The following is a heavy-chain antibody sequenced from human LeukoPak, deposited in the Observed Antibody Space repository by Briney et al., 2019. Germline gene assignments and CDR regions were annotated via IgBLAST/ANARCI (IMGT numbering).Heavy chain of an antibody. J-gene: IGHJ6*02. V-gene: IGHV4-59*01. CDR1: GGSISSYY. CDR3: ARGGYDILTGYTYYYYYGMDV. D-gene: IGHD3-9*01. Sequence: TSETLSLTCTVSGGSISSYYWSWIRQPPGKGLEWIGYIYYSGSTNYNPSLKSRVTISVDTSKNQSSLKLSSVTAADTAVYYCARGGYDILTGYTYYYYYGMDVWGQGTTVTVSS. CDR2: IYYSGST.